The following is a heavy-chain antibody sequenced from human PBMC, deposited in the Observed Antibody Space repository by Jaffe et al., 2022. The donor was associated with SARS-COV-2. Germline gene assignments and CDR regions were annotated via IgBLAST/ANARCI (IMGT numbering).Heavy chain of an antibody. V-gene: IGHV4-59*01. D-gene: IGHD6-13*01. CDR2: IYYSGST. CDR3: ARVGGSSWYVYG. CDR1: GGSISSYY. Sequence: QVQLQESGPGLVKPSETLSLTCTVSGGSISSYYWSWIRQPPGKGLEWIGYIYYSGSTNYNPSLKSRVTISVDTSKNQFSLKLSSVTAADTAVYYCARVGGSSWYVYGWGQGTLVTVSS. J-gene: IGHJ4*02.